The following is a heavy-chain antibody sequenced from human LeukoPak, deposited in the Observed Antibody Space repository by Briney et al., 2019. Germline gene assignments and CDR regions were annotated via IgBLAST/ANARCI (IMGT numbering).Heavy chain of an antibody. D-gene: IGHD2-2*01. J-gene: IGHJ5*02. CDR3: ARQDAKCSSTSCYAGGWFDP. Sequence: ASVKLSCKASGGTFSKDSISWVRQAPGQGLEWMGGIIPIFSTTNYAQKFQARVTITADESTSTAYMEMSRLRSDDTAMYYCARQDAKCSSTSCYAGGWFDPWGQGTPVTVSS. V-gene: IGHV1-69*01. CDR1: GGTFSKDS. CDR2: IIPIFSTT.